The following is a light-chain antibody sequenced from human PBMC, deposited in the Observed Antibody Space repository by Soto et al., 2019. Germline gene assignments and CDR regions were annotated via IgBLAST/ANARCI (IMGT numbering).Light chain of an antibody. CDR3: SSFKDGNNLV. CDR2: GNT. J-gene: IGLJ1*01. V-gene: IGLV1-40*01. CDR1: SSNIGAGYD. Sequence: QSVLTQPPSVPAAPGQRVTISCSGSSSNIGAGYDVHWYQQLPGTAPKLLIFGNTKRPSGVPDRFSGSKSGNTASLTVSALQAEDEADYYCSSFKDGNNLVFGTGTKVTVL.